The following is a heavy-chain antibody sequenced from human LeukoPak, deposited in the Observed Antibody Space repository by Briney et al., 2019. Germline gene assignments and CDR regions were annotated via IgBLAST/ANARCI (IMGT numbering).Heavy chain of an antibody. CDR3: ARLWDYGDYPHRLDY. CDR2: IYYSGST. Sequence: PSETLSLTCTVSGGSISSYYWSWIRQPPGKGLEWIGYIYYSGSTNYNPSLKSRVTISVDTSKNQFSLKLSSVTAANTDVSYCARLWDYGDYPHRLDYWGQGTLVTVSS. J-gene: IGHJ4*02. V-gene: IGHV4-59*08. D-gene: IGHD4-17*01. CDR1: GGSISSYY.